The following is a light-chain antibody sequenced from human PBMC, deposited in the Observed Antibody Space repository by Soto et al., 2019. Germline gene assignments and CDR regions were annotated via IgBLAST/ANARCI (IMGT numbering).Light chain of an antibody. CDR2: GTS. J-gene: IGKJ1*01. Sequence: EIVLTQSPGTLSLSPGERATLSCRASQSVGSRSLAWYQQKPGQAPRLLIYGTSSRATGIPDRFSGSGSGTDFSLTISRLEPEDFALYFCQQYGTSPWTFGQGTKVDIK. CDR1: QSVGSRS. CDR3: QQYGTSPWT. V-gene: IGKV3-20*01.